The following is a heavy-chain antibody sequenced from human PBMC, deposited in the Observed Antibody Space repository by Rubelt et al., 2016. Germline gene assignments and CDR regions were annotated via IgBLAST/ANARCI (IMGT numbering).Heavy chain of an antibody. CDR2: TSHDGTNK. J-gene: IGHJ3*02. CDR1: GFTFSSHG. V-gene: IGHV3-30*18. D-gene: IGHD4-11*01. Sequence: KPGGSLRLSCAASGFTFSSHGMHWVRQAPGKGLEWVAVTSHDGTNKFYGDSVKGRFTISRDNSKNTLYLQMNSLRAEDTAVYYCAKSMAYTALFHIWGQGTMVTVSS. CDR3: AKSMAYTALFHI.